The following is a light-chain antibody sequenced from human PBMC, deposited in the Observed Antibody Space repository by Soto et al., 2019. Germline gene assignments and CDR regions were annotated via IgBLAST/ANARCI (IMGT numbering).Light chain of an antibody. V-gene: IGKV1-6*01. J-gene: IGKJ1*01. CDR1: QGIRND. CDR2: AAS. Sequence: AIQMTQSPSSLSASVRDRVTITCRASQGIRNDLGWYQQKPGKAPKLLIYAASSLQSGVPSRFSGSGSGTDFTLTISILQPEDFATYYCLQDYNYPWTFGQGTKVEIK. CDR3: LQDYNYPWT.